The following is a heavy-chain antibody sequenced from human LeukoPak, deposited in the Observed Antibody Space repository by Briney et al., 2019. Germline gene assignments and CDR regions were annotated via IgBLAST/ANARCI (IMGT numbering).Heavy chain of an antibody. V-gene: IGHV1-2*02. CDR3: AREMTTVTRNDAFDI. J-gene: IGHJ3*02. D-gene: IGHD4-17*01. CDR2: INPNSGGT. Sequence: ASVKVSCKASGYTFTGSYMHWVRQAPGQGLERMGWINPNSGGTNYAQKFQGRVTMTRDTSISTAYMELSRLRSDDTAVYYCAREMTTVTRNDAFDIWGQGTMVTVSS. CDR1: GYTFTGSY.